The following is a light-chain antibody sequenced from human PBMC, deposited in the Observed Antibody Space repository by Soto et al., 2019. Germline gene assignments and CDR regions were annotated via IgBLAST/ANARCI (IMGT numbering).Light chain of an antibody. CDR2: GAS. V-gene: IGKV3-15*01. CDR1: QSVTSN. CDR3: QQYNTWST. Sequence: EIVMTQSPATLSVSPGERATLSSRASQSVTSNLAWYQQKPGQAPRLLIYGASTRATGIPARFSGSGSGTEFTLTISSLQSEDFAVYYCQQYNTWSTFGQGTKVEIK. J-gene: IGKJ1*01.